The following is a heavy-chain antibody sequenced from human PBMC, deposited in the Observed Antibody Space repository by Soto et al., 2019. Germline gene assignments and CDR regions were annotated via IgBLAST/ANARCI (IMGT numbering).Heavy chain of an antibody. CDR1: GGSFSGHF. D-gene: IGHD2-21*01. CDR2: INHSGST. J-gene: IGHJ4*02. V-gene: IGHV4-34*01. CDR3: ARGISLIVEVQRDAPDKYYFDS. Sequence: QVQLRQWGAGLLKPSEPLSLTCAVYGGSFSGHFWSWIRQPPGKGLEWIGEINHSGSTNFNPSLKSRVTISVDTSKNPFSLKVNSLTAADTAVYYCARGISLIVEVQRDAPDKYYFDSWGQGTVVTVSS.